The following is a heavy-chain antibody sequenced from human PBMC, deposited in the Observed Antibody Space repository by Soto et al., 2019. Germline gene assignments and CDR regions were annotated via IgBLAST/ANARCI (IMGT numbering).Heavy chain of an antibody. CDR1: GGSISSSSYY. J-gene: IGHJ3*02. CDR2: IYYSGST. Sequence: QLQLQESGPGLVKPSETLSLTCTVSGGSISSSSYYWGWIRQPPGKGLEWIGSIYYSGSTYYNPSLKSRVTLSVDTSKNQFSLKLSSVTAADTAVYYCARDPPNLGAFDIWGQGTMVTVSS. CDR3: ARDPPNLGAFDI. V-gene: IGHV4-39*01.